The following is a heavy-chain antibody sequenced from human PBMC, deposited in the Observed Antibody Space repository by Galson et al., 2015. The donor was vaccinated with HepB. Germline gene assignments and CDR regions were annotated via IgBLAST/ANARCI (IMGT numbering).Heavy chain of an antibody. CDR3: AVRLRSYAFDL. CDR2: ISAYNGDT. V-gene: IGHV1-18*01. J-gene: IGHJ3*01. D-gene: IGHD3-10*01. CDR1: GYIFASYG. Sequence: SVKVSCKASGYIFASYGINWIRQAPGQGLEWMGRISAYNGDTNYAQNLQGRATMTTDTSTNTAFMEVRSLRSDDTAVYFCAVRLRSYAFDLWGQGTLVTVSS.